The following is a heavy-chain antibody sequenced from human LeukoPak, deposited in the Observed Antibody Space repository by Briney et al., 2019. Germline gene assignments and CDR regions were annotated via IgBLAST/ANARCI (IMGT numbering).Heavy chain of an antibody. CDR3: ASRDGYNYNWYFDL. D-gene: IGHD5-24*01. CDR1: GGTFSSYA. V-gene: IGHV1-69*13. CDR2: IIPIFGTA. Sequence: ASVKVSCKASGGTFSSYAISWVRQAPGQGLEWMGGIIPIFGTANYAQKSQGRVTITADESTSTAYMELSSLRSEDTAVYYCASRDGYNYNWYFDLWGRGTLVTVSS. J-gene: IGHJ2*01.